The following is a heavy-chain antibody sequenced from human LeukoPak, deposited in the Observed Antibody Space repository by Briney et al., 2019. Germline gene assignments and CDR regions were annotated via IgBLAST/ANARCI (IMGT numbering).Heavy chain of an antibody. V-gene: IGHV3-21*01. Sequence: GGALRLSCAASGFTFTTYSMNWVRQAPGKGREWVSSFTSSSTSMYYADSVKGRFTISRDNAKNSLYLQMISLRAEDTAVYYCARVEDYDILTGFDYWGQGTLVTVSS. CDR3: ARVEDYDILTGFDY. J-gene: IGHJ4*02. CDR2: FTSSSTSM. D-gene: IGHD3-9*01. CDR1: GFTFTTYS.